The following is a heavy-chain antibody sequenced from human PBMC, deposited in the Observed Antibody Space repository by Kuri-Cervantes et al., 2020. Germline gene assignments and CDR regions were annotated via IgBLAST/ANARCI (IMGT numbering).Heavy chain of an antibody. CDR1: GFTFSSYS. CDR2: ISSSSSAM. D-gene: IGHD3-3*01. J-gene: IGHJ4*02. V-gene: IGHV3-48*01. CDR3: AKDEQEWFETWGY. Sequence: GGSLRLSCAASGFTFSSYSMNWVRQAPGKGLEYVSYISSSSSAMFYGDSVKGRFTISRDNSKNTLYLQMNSLRAEDTAVYYCAKDEQEWFETWGYWGQGTLVTVSS.